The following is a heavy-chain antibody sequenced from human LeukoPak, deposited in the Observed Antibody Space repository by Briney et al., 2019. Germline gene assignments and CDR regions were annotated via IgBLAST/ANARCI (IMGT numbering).Heavy chain of an antibody. D-gene: IGHD2-21*02. CDR1: GGSISSSSYY. CDR2: IYYSGST. J-gene: IGHJ4*02. CDR3: ARDGVRGTALDY. V-gene: IGHV4-39*02. Sequence: SETLSLTCTVSGGSISSSSYYWGWIRQPPGKGLEWIGSIYYSGSTYYNPSLKSRVTISVDTSKNQFSLKLSSVTAADTAVYYCARDGVRGTALDYWGQGTLVTVSS.